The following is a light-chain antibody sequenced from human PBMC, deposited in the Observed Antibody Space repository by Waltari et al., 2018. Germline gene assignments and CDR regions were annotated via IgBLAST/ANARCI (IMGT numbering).Light chain of an antibody. J-gene: IGKJ2*01. V-gene: IGKV4-1*01. CDR1: QSVVFSSNNKNY. Sequence: DIVLTQSPDSLAVSLGERATINCKSSQSVVFSSNNKNYLAWYQQKPGQPPKLLITWASTRESGVPDRFRGSGSETDFTLTISSLQAEDVAVYYCQQCYTFPYTFGQGTKLEIK. CDR2: WAS. CDR3: QQCYTFPYT.